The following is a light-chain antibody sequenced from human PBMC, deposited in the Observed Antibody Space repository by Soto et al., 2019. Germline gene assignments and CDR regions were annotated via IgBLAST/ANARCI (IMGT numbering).Light chain of an antibody. V-gene: IGKV1-12*01. CDR3: QQVDNFPLT. CDR1: QDVRTW. CDR2: AAT. J-gene: IGKJ3*01. Sequence: IQMTQFPSSVSASVGDRVTITCRASQDVRTWLAWYQQRPGKAPKVLIHAATILQSGVPSRFSGSGARTDFTLTINNLQPDDFATYYCQQVDNFPLTFGPGTKVD.